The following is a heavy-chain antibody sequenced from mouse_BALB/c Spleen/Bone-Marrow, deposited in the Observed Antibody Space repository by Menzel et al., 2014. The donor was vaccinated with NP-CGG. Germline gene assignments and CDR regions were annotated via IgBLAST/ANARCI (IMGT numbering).Heavy chain of an antibody. CDR2: INPSNGGT. D-gene: IGHD5-1*01. CDR1: GYTFTSYY. Sequence: GAELVKPGASVRLSCKASGYTFTSYYMYWVKQRPGQGLEWIGEINPSNGGTNFNEKFKSRATLTVDKSSSTAYMQLSSLTSEDSAVYYCTRLPHWGQGTSVTVSS. J-gene: IGHJ4*01. CDR3: TRLPH. V-gene: IGHV1S81*02.